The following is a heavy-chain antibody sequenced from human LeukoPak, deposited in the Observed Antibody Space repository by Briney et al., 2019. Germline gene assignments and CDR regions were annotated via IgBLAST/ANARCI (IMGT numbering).Heavy chain of an antibody. CDR3: ARWSYDFWSGYPHNWFDP. V-gene: IGHV1-46*01. CDR2: INPSGGST. J-gene: IGHJ5*02. D-gene: IGHD3-3*01. CDR1: GYTFTNYY. Sequence: ASVKVSCKASGYTFTNYYMHWVRQAPGQGLEWMGIINPSGGSTSYAQKFQGRVTMTRDMSTSTVYMELSSLRSEDTAVYYCARWSYDFWSGYPHNWFDPWGQGTLVTVSS.